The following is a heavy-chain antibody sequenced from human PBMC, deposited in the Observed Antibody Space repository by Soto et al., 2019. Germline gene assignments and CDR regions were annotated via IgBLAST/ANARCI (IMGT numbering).Heavy chain of an antibody. CDR3: ARRAYCCCDCPQLGGYFDY. D-gene: IGHD2-21*02. V-gene: IGHV5-51*01. J-gene: IGHJ4*02. CDR1: GYSFTSYW. Sequence: PGEALKNSCKGSGYSFTSYWIGWVRQMPGKGLEWMGIIYPGDSDTRYSPSFPGQVTISADQSISTAYLQWSSLKASDTAMYYCARRAYCCCDCPQLGGYFDYWGQRTLGTVS. CDR2: IYPGDSDT.